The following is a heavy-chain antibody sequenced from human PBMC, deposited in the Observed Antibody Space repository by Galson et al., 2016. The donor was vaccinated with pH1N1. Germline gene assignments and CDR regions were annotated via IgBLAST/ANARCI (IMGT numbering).Heavy chain of an antibody. D-gene: IGHD4-17*01. CDR1: GFTFNYYT. V-gene: IGHV3-21*01. J-gene: IGHJ3*01. Sequence: SLRLSCAASGFTFNYYTINWVRQVPGKGLEWVSSFTGSGQYISYADSVKGRFTISRDNAKNSVFLQMSSLRAEDTAVYYCVRDNTMTTPLVLFDVWGQGTMVTVSS. CDR2: FTGSGQYI. CDR3: VRDNTMTTPLVLFDV.